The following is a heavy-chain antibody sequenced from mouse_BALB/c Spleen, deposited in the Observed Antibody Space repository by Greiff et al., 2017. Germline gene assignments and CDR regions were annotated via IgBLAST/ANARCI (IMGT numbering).Heavy chain of an antibody. Sequence: EVQGVESGGGLVQPGGSRKLSCAASGFTFSSFGMHWVRQAPEKGLEWVAYISSGSSTIYYADTVKGRFTISRDNPKNTLFLQMTSLRSEDTAMYYCARSYYYGTLYAMDYWGQGTSVTVSS. CDR3: ARSYYYGTLYAMDY. CDR1: GFTFSSFG. D-gene: IGHD1-1*01. CDR2: ISSGSSTI. J-gene: IGHJ4*01. V-gene: IGHV5-17*02.